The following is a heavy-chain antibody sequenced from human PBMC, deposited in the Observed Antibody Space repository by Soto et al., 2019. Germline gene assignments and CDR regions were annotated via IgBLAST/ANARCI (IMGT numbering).Heavy chain of an antibody. J-gene: IGHJ4*02. Sequence: QVQLQESGPGLVKPSGTLSLSCAVSGDSVSGSDWWSWVRQSPGKGLEWIGEMYHDGSTNYNPPLKSRVSISIDKSKNQFSLNLRFVTAADTAVYYCARSSEYHRAHDCWGQGTLVTVSS. CDR3: ARSSEYHRAHDC. CDR1: GDSVSGSDW. V-gene: IGHV4-4*02. D-gene: IGHD3-22*01. CDR2: MYHDGST.